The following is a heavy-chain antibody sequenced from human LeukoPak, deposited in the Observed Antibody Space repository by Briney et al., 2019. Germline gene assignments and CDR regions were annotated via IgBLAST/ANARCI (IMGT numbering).Heavy chain of an antibody. J-gene: IGHJ4*02. CDR2: ISYRRTT. D-gene: IGHD3-16*02. Sequence: SETLSLTCTVSGDSISSSDYYWGWIRQPPRKGLDWIGAISYRRTTHYNPSLKNRVTISVDTSKNQVSLSLSSVTAADTAVYYCARDMGVWGTYPIWGQGTLVAVSS. CDR1: GDSISSSDYY. V-gene: IGHV4-39*07. CDR3: ARDMGVWGTYPI.